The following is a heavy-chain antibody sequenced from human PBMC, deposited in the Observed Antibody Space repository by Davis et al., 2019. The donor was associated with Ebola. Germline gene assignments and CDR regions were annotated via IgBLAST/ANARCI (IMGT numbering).Heavy chain of an antibody. D-gene: IGHD3-10*01. CDR1: GYTFTSYG. Sequence: SVKVSCKASGYTFTSYGISWVRQAPGQGLEWMGWISAYNGNTNYAQKLQGRVTMTTDTSTSTAYMELRSLRSDDTAVYYCAREGLGGSGSYYKRNLDYWGQGTLVTVSS. J-gene: IGHJ4*02. CDR2: ISAYNGNT. V-gene: IGHV1-18*01. CDR3: AREGLGGSGSYYKRNLDY.